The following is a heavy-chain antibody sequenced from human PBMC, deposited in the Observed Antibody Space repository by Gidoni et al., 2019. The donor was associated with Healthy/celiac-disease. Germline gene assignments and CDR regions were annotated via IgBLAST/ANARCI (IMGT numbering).Heavy chain of an antibody. CDR3: ASGAYYVWGSYSYTGGQFDI. D-gene: IGHD3-16*02. CDR2: IYYSGST. Sequence: VQLQESGPGLVKPSETLSPTCTVSGGSISNYYWSWIRQPPGKVLEWIGYIYYSGSTNYNPSLKSRVTISVDTSKNQFSLKLSSVTAADTAVYYCASGAYYVWGSYSYTGGQFDIWGQGTMVTVSS. CDR1: GGSISNYY. V-gene: IGHV4-59*01. J-gene: IGHJ3*02.